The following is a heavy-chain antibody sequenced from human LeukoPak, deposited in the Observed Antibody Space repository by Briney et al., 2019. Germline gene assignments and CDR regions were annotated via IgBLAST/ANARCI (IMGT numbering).Heavy chain of an antibody. D-gene: IGHD3-22*01. J-gene: IGHJ4*02. CDR2: IRYDGSNN. CDR1: GFTFSSYG. Sequence: GGSLRLSCAASGFTFSSYGTHWVRQAPGKGLEWVAFIRYDGSNNYYADSVKGRFTISRDNSKNTLYLQMNSLRAEDTAVYYCAKDFSVYYYDSRVLDYWGQGILVTVFS. V-gene: IGHV3-30*02. CDR3: AKDFSVYYYDSRVLDY.